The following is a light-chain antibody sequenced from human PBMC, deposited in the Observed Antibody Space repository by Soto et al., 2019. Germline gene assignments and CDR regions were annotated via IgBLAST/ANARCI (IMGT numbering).Light chain of an antibody. Sequence: IGLAQSPATLSVSPWERATLSCRASQRLVGNLAWFQHKPGQAPRLLLYEASTRATGVPARFSGSGSRTDFTLTISRLEPEDFAVYYCQQYGSSGTFGQGTKVDIK. CDR1: QRLVGN. V-gene: IGKV3-15*01. CDR3: QQYGSSGT. CDR2: EAS. J-gene: IGKJ1*01.